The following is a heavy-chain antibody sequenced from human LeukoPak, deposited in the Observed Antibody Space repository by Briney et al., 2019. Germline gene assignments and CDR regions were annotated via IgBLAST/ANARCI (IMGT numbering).Heavy chain of an antibody. CDR2: ISSSSSYI. V-gene: IGHV3-21*01. CDR1: GFTFSSYS. J-gene: IGHJ5*02. CDR3: ARDFDTVRGVNWFDP. D-gene: IGHD3-10*01. Sequence: GGSLRLSCAASGFTFSSYSMNWVRQAPGKGLEWVSSISSSSSYIYYADSVKGRFTISRDNAKNSLYLQMNSLRAEDTAVYYCARDFDTVRGVNWFDPWGQGTLVTVSS.